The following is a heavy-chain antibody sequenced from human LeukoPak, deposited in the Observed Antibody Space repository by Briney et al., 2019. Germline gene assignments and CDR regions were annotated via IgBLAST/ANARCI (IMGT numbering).Heavy chain of an antibody. CDR1: GGSISTSSYY. CDR2: LYYSGST. D-gene: IGHD3-3*01. J-gene: IGHJ4*02. V-gene: IGHV4-39*01. Sequence: PSETLSLTCTVSGGSISTSSYYWGWLRQPPGTGLEWLGRLYYSGSTYYNPSLKSRDTISLHTSKNQFSLKLSSLTAADPAFYYRARRSRGAAIFHYCDYWGQGTLVTVSS. CDR3: ARRSRGAAIFHYCDY.